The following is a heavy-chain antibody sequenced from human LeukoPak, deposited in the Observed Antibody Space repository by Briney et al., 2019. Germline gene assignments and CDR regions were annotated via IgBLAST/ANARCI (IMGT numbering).Heavy chain of an antibody. CDR2: IHPNNGDT. V-gene: IGHV1-2*02. Sequence: ASVKVSCKASGYTFSCTGWFLYWLRQAPGQGLECVGWIHPNNGDTMYARKFQDRVAMTRDSSISTAYMELSGLRPDDTAVYYCARDGPAQMVEFDYWGQGTLVTVSS. D-gene: IGHD3-10*01. CDR1: GYTFSCTGWF. J-gene: IGHJ4*02. CDR3: ARDGPAQMVEFDY.